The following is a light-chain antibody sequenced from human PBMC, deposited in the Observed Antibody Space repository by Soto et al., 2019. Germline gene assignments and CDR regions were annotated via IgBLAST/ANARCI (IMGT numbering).Light chain of an antibody. Sequence: DIQMTQSPSTLSASVGYRVTITGRASQSISSGLAWYQQKPGKAPKLLIYDASSLESGVPSRFSGSGSGTEFTLTISSLQPDDFATYYCQQYYSYSHTFGQGTKLEIK. CDR3: QQYYSYSHT. CDR1: QSISSG. CDR2: DAS. V-gene: IGKV1-5*01. J-gene: IGKJ2*01.